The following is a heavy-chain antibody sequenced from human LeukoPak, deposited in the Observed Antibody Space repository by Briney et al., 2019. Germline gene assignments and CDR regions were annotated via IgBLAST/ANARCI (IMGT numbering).Heavy chain of an antibody. CDR1: GFTFSNYA. V-gene: IGHV3-23*01. J-gene: IGHJ5*02. CDR2: ISGSGDST. CDR3: AQEHITARKFDP. D-gene: IGHD6-6*01. Sequence: GASLRLSCTASGFTFSNYAMSWVRQAPGKGLEWVSAISGSGDSTYYAVSVKGRFTISRDNLKNTLYLQTYSLRAEDTAVYYCAQEHITARKFDPWGQGTLVTGSS.